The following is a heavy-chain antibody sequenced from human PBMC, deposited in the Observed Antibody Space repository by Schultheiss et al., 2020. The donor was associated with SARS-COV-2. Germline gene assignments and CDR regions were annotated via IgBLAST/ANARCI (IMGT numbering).Heavy chain of an antibody. V-gene: IGHV1-69*13. J-gene: IGHJ4*02. D-gene: IGHD3-22*01. Sequence: SVKVSCKASGGTFSSYAISWVRQAPGQGLEWMGGIIPIFGTANYAQKFQGRVTITADESTSTAYMELSSLRSEDTAVYYCARAGSHYYDSSGYYYGYYYWGQGTLVTVSS. CDR1: GGTFSSYA. CDR2: IIPIFGTA. CDR3: ARAGSHYYDSSGYYYGYYY.